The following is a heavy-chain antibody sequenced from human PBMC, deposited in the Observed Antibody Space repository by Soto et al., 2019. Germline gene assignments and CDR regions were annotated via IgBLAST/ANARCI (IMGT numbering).Heavy chain of an antibody. CDR2: ISSSSSYI. V-gene: IGHV3-21*01. CDR1: GFTFSSYS. Sequence: EVQLVESGGGLVKPGGSLRLSCAASGFTFSSYSMNWVRQAPGKGLEWVSYISSSSSYIYYADSVKGRFTISIDNAKNSLYRQMNSLRAEDTAVYDCASAVGYCSGGSCYEGLDYWGQGTLVTFSS. J-gene: IGHJ4*02. CDR3: ASAVGYCSGGSCYEGLDY. D-gene: IGHD2-15*01.